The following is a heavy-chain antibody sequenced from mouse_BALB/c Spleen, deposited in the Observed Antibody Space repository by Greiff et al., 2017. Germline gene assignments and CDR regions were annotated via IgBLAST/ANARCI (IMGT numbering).Heavy chain of an antibody. Sequence: EVQLVESGGGLVQPGGSRKLSCAASGFTFSSFGMHWVRQAPEKGLEWVAYISSGSSTIYYADTVKGRFTISRDNPKNTLFLQMTSLRSEDTAMYYCARSGVRRNYYAMDYWGQGTSVTVSS. CDR2: ISSGSSTI. CDR1: GFTFSSFG. J-gene: IGHJ4*01. V-gene: IGHV5-17*02. CDR3: ARSGVRRNYYAMDY. D-gene: IGHD2-14*01.